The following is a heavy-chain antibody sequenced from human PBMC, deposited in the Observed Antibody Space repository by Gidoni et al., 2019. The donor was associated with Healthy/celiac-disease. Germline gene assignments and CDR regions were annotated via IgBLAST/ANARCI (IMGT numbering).Heavy chain of an antibody. CDR2: IIPIFGTS. Sequence: QVQLVQSGAEVKKPGSSVNVSCTASAGTFSSYAISWVRQAPGQGLEWMGGIIPIFGTSNYAQKCQGRVTITADESTRTAYMERSSLRSEDTAVYYCARGVTRSLRFDPWGQGTLVTVSS. CDR1: AGTFSSYA. V-gene: IGHV1-69*01. J-gene: IGHJ5*02. CDR3: ARGVTRSLRFDP. D-gene: IGHD4-4*01.